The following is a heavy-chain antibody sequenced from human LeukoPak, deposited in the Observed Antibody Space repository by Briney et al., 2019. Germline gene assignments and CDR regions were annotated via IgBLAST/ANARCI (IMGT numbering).Heavy chain of an antibody. CDR2: LGPTSSTI. CDR3: GRVGGRSKAAKGDAFDI. D-gene: IGHD6-6*01. J-gene: IGHJ3*02. V-gene: IGHV3-48*01. Sequence: PGGSLRLSCAASGFIFSSYSMNWVRQAPGKGLERVSYLGPTSSTISYADSVRGRFTISRDNAKNSLYLQMNSLRAEDTAVYYCGRVGGRSKAAKGDAFDIWGQGTMVVVSS. CDR1: GFIFSSYS.